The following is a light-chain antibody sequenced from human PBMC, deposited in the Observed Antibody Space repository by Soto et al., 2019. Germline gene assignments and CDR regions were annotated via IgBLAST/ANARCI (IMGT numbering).Light chain of an antibody. CDR1: QSVSSN. CDR2: GAS. V-gene: IGKV3-15*01. J-gene: IGKJ5*01. Sequence: EIVMSQSPATLSVSPGERATLSCRASQSVSSNLAWYQQKPGQAPRLLIYGASTRATGIPARFSGSGSGTEFILTISSLQPEDFGVYYCQQYNNWPPITFGQGTRLEIK. CDR3: QQYNNWPPIT.